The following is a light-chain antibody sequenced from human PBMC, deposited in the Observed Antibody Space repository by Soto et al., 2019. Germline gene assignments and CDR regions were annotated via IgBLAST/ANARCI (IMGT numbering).Light chain of an antibody. CDR1: QSLLHSNGYNY. CDR2: LGS. Sequence: DIVMTQSPLSLPVTPGEPASISCRSSQSLLHSNGYNYLDWYLQKPGQSPQLLIYLGSSRASGVPDRFSGSGSGTDFTLKISRVEAEDVGVYYCMQALQTSPTFGQGTKLEIK. V-gene: IGKV2-28*01. J-gene: IGKJ2*01. CDR3: MQALQTSPT.